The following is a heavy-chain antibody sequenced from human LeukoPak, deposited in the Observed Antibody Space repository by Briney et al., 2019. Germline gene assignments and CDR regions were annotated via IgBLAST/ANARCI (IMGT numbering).Heavy chain of an antibody. D-gene: IGHD3-3*01. Sequence: PGGSLRLSCAASGFTFSSYAMSWVRQAPGKGLEWVSAISGSGGSTYYADSVKGRFTVSRDNSKNTLYLQMNSLRAEDTAVYYCAKDREDTILGVVNPFDYWGQGTLVTVSS. CDR3: AKDREDTILGVVNPFDY. V-gene: IGHV3-23*01. CDR1: GFTFSSYA. CDR2: ISGSGGST. J-gene: IGHJ4*02.